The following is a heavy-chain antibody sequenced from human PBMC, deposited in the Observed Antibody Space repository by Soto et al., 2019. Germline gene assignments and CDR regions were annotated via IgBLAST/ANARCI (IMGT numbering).Heavy chain of an antibody. CDR2: ISAYNGNT. CDR3: ATAFLTGYPIYYYYGMDV. V-gene: IGHV1-18*01. D-gene: IGHD3-9*01. Sequence: GASVTVSCKASGYTFTSHGMSWVRQAPGQGFEWMGWISAYNGNTNYAQKHQGRVTMTTDTSTSTAYMELRSLRSDDTAVYYCATAFLTGYPIYYYYGMDVWGQGTTVTVS. CDR1: GYTFTSHG. J-gene: IGHJ6*02.